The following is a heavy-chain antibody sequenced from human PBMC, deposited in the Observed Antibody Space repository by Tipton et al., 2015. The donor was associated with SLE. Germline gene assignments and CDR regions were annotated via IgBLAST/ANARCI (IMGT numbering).Heavy chain of an antibody. CDR1: DGSISSYY. Sequence: TLSLTCTVSDGSISSYYWSWIRQPPGKGLEWIGYIYYSGSTNYSPSLKSRVTISVDTSKNQFSLKLRSVTAADTAVYYCARDGYSYPFDYWGQGTLVTVSS. V-gene: IGHV4-59*01. CDR2: IYYSGST. CDR3: ARDGYSYPFDY. D-gene: IGHD5-18*01. J-gene: IGHJ4*02.